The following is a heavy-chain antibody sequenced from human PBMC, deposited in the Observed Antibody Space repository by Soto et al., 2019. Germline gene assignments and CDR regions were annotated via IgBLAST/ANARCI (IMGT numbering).Heavy chain of an antibody. V-gene: IGHV3-30-3*01. Sequence: GGSLRLSCAASGFTFSSYAMHWVRQAPGKGLEWVAVVSYDGSNKYYTDSVKGRFTISSDNSKNTLNLQMNSLKAEDTAVYYFARYARPAAAQERGYYFYYYYGMDFWGQGTTVTVSS. J-gene: IGHJ6*02. D-gene: IGHD6-13*01. CDR2: VSYDGSNK. CDR3: ARYARPAAAQERGYYFYYYYGMDF. CDR1: GFTFSSYA.